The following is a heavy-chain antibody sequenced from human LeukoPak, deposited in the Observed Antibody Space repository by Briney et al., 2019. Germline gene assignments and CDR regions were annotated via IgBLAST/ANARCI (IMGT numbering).Heavy chain of an antibody. CDR1: GYTFTSYG. V-gene: IGHV1-18*01. Sequence: ASVKVSCKASGYTFTSYGISWVRQAPGQGLEWMGWISAYNGNTNYAQKLQGRVTMTTDTSTSTAYMELRSLRSDDTAVYYGARDRSDILTASAFDIWGQGTMVTVSS. CDR3: ARDRSDILTASAFDI. CDR2: ISAYNGNT. J-gene: IGHJ3*02. D-gene: IGHD3-9*01.